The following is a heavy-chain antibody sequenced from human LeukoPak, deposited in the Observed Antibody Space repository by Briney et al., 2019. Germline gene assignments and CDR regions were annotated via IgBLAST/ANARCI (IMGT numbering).Heavy chain of an antibody. CDR2: INSDGSST. V-gene: IGHV3-74*01. CDR1: GFTFSSYW. J-gene: IGHJ6*02. Sequence: GGSLRLSCAASGFTFSSYWMHWVRQAPEKGLVWVSRINSDGSSTSYADSVKGRFTISRDNAKNTLYLQMNSLRAEDTAVYYCAREAPYYYYGMDVWGQGTTVTVSS. CDR3: AREAPYYYYGMDV.